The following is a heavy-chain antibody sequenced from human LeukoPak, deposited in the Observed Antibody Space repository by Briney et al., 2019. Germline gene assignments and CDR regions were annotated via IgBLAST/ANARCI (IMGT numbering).Heavy chain of an antibody. CDR1: GGSFSGYY. D-gene: IGHD4-17*01. V-gene: IGHV4-34*01. Sequence: SETLSLTCAVYGGSFSGYYWSWIRQLPGKGLEWIGEINHSGSTNYNPSLKSRVTISVDTSKNQFSLKLSSVTAADTAVYYCASFSGDYGDYWGQGTLVTVSS. J-gene: IGHJ4*02. CDR2: INHSGST. CDR3: ASFSGDYGDY.